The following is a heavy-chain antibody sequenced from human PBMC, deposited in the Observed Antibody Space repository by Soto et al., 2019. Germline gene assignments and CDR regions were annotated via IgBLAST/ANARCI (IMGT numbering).Heavy chain of an antibody. CDR2: INHSGST. CDR1: GGSFSGYY. V-gene: IGHV4-34*01. CDR3: ARYSVTTLYYFDY. D-gene: IGHD4-17*01. Sequence: SETLSLTCAVYGGSFSGYYWSWIRQPPGKGLEWIGEINHSGSTNYNPSLKSRVTISVDTSKNQFSLKLSSVTAADTAVYYCARYSVTTLYYFDYWGQGTLVTVSS. J-gene: IGHJ4*02.